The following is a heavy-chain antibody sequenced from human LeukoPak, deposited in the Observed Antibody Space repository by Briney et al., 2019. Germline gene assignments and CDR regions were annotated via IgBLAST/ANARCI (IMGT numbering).Heavy chain of an antibody. V-gene: IGHV4-59*08. CDR1: GGSISSYY. Sequence: PSETLSLTCTVSGGSISSYYWSWIRQPPGKGLEWIGYIYYSGSTNYNPSLKSRVTISVDTSKNQFSLKLSSVTAADTAVYYCARHIDDYGGNQGLDYWGQGTLATVSS. D-gene: IGHD4-23*01. CDR3: ARHIDDYGGNQGLDY. CDR2: IYYSGST. J-gene: IGHJ4*02.